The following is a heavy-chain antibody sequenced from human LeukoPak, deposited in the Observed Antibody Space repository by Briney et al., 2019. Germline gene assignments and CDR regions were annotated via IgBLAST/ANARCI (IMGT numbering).Heavy chain of an antibody. Sequence: PGGSLRLSCAASGFTFSNYWMSWVRQAPGQGLEWVANIKEDGSEKYYVDSVKGRFTISRDNAKNSLYLQMNSLRAEYTAVYYCARTIRGYWGQGTLVTVSS. CDR1: GFTFSNYW. D-gene: IGHD3-10*01. V-gene: IGHV3-7*01. J-gene: IGHJ4*02. CDR2: IKEDGSEK. CDR3: ARTIRGY.